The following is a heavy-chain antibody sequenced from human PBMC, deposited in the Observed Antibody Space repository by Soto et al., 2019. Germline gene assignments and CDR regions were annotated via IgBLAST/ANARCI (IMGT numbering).Heavy chain of an antibody. CDR2: ISGSGSST. J-gene: IGHJ3*02. D-gene: IGHD2-8*01. Sequence: GESLRLSCAAYGGTFSGYAMSWVRQAPGKGLEWVSAISGSGSSTYYADSGKGRFTISRDNSKNTLYLQINSLSAEDTVVYYCGKGEVYDAFDIWGQGTMVTVSS. CDR3: GKGEVYDAFDI. CDR1: GGTFSGYA. V-gene: IGHV3-23*01.